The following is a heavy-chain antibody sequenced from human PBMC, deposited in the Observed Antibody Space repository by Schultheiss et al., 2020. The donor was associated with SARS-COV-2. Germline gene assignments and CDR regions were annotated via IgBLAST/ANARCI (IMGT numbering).Heavy chain of an antibody. CDR1: GFTFDDYA. CDR3: ARDPYYDFWSGKEPHFDY. Sequence: GGSLRLSCAASGFTFDDYAMHWVRQAPGKGLEWVSGITWNSVSIGYADSVKGRFTISRDNAKNSLYLQMNSLRVEDTAVYYCARDPYYDFWSGKEPHFDYWGQGTLVTVSS. J-gene: IGHJ4*02. CDR2: ITWNSVSI. V-gene: IGHV3-9*01. D-gene: IGHD3-3*01.